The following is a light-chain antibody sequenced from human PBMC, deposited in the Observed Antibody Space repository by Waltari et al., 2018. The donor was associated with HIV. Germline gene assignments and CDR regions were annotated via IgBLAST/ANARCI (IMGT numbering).Light chain of an antibody. V-gene: IGLV1-51*01. CDR2: DNN. Sequence: QSVLTQPPSVSATPGQKVTISCPGSSSNIGYNYVVWYQQLPGTAPKHLLYDNNKRPSGIPDRFSGSKSGTSATLGITGLQTGYEADYYCATWDSGLSAVVFGGGTKLTVL. J-gene: IGLJ2*01. CDR3: ATWDSGLSAVV. CDR1: SSNIGYNY.